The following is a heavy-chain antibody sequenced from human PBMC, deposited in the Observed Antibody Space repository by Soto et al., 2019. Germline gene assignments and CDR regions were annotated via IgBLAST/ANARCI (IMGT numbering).Heavy chain of an antibody. J-gene: IGHJ6*03. CDR2: IYYSGST. CDR1: GGSISSYY. Sequence: SETLSLTCTVSGGSISSYYWSWIRQPPGKGLEWIGYIYYSGSTNYNPSLKSRVTISVDTSKNQFSLKLSSVTAADTAVYYCAKTHSSSWYDSSHYYYMDVWGKGTTVTVSS. D-gene: IGHD6-13*01. CDR3: AKTHSSSWYDSSHYYYMDV. V-gene: IGHV4-59*01.